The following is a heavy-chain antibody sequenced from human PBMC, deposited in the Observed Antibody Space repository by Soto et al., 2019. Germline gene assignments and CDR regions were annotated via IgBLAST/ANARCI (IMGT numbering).Heavy chain of an antibody. Sequence: PGGSLRLSCAASGFSFSTYAMSRVRRAPGKGLEWVSTIDGRGGDTYYANSVKGRFTISRDNSKNTLYLQMNSLRAEDTVVYYCAKCWAAGPLFFDYWGQGTLVTVSS. D-gene: IGHD6-13*01. CDR3: AKCWAAGPLFFDY. CDR1: GFSFSTYA. V-gene: IGHV3-23*01. CDR2: IDGRGGDT. J-gene: IGHJ4*02.